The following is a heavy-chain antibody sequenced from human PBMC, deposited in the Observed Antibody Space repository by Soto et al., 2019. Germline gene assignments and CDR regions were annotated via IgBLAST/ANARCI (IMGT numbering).Heavy chain of an antibody. Sequence: EVQLLESGGGLVQPGGSLRLSCAASGFTFSGYAMSWVRQAPGKGLGWVAAISGGGYSTSYADSGKGRFTVSRDNSKNTLFLQMNSLRAEDTAVYYCANVGLGGWPLYYFDYWGQGTLVTVSS. CDR1: GFTFSGYA. CDR2: ISGGGYST. V-gene: IGHV3-23*01. D-gene: IGHD6-19*01. J-gene: IGHJ4*02. CDR3: ANVGLGGWPLYYFDY.